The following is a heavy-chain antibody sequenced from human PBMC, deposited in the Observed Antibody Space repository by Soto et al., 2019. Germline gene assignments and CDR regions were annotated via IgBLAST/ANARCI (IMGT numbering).Heavy chain of an antibody. D-gene: IGHD3-22*01. CDR2: ISGSGGST. V-gene: IGHV3-23*01. CDR3: AKEIPPHDYYDSSGYYPV. Sequence: PGGSLRLSCAASGFTFSSYAMSWVRQAPGKGLEWASAISGSGGSTYYADSVKGRFTVSRDNSKNTLYLQMNSLRAEDTAVYYCAKEIPPHDYYDSSGYYPVWGQGTLVTVSS. CDR1: GFTFSSYA. J-gene: IGHJ4*02.